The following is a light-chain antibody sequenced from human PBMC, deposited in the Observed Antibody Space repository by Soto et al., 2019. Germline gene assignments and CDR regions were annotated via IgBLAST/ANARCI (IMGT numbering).Light chain of an antibody. CDR3: KSYAGSNTYV. Sequence: QSVLTQPASVSGSPGQSITISCTGTSSDVGSYNLVSWYQQHPGKAPKLMIYEGSKRPSGVSNRFSGSKSGNTASLTVSGLQAADEGDYFCKSYAGSNTYVFGSGTKLTVL. CDR1: SSDVGSYNL. J-gene: IGLJ1*01. V-gene: IGLV2-14*02. CDR2: EGS.